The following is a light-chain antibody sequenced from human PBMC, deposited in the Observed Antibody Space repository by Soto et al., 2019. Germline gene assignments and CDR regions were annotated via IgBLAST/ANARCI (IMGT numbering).Light chain of an antibody. CDR3: QQYNSYSLT. CDR2: DAS. Sequence: DNQMTQSPSTLSASLGDRVTITCRARQSISSWLAWYQQKPGKAPKLLIYDASSLESGVPSRFSGSGSGTEFTLTISSLQPDDFATYYCQQYNSYSLTFGGGTKVEIK. J-gene: IGKJ4*01. V-gene: IGKV1-5*01. CDR1: QSISSW.